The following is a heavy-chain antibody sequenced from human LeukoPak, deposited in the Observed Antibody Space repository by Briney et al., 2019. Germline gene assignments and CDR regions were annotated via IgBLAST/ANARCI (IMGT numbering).Heavy chain of an antibody. Sequence: GGSLRLSRAASGFTLSEYYMSWIRQAPGKGLDWVSHISISGNTIHYVESVKGRFTISRDNVKNLLYLQMNSLRVDDTAVYYCARVPPHSGHMDVWGNGTTVTVSS. D-gene: IGHD2-21*01. CDR2: ISISGNTI. CDR3: ARVPPHSGHMDV. V-gene: IGHV3-11*01. CDR1: GFTLSEYY. J-gene: IGHJ6*03.